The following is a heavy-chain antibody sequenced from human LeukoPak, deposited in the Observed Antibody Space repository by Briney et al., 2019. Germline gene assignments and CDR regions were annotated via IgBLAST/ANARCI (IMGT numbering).Heavy chain of an antibody. CDR3: AREGSSSEFDY. CDR2: IKQEGSEK. D-gene: IGHD6-6*01. J-gene: IGHJ4*02. CDR1: GFTFSSYW. Sequence: GGSLRLSCAASGFTFSSYWMSWVRQAPGKGLEWVANIKQEGSEKYYVDSVKGRFTISRDNAKNSLYLQMNSLRAEDTAVYYCAREGSSSEFDYWGQGTLVTVFS. V-gene: IGHV3-7*01.